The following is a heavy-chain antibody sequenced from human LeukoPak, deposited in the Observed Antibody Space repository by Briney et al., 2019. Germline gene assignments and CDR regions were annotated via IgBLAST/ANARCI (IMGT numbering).Heavy chain of an antibody. Sequence: SETLSLTCTVSGGSISSYYWSWIRQPPGKGLEWIGYIHYSGSTTYNPSLKSRVTISVDTSKNQFSLKLSSVTAADTAVYYCARSRYIVVVPAAMLGPSRNWFDPWGQGTLVTVSS. CDR2: IHYSGST. CDR3: ARSRYIVVVPAAMLGPSRNWFDP. CDR1: GGSISSYY. V-gene: IGHV4-59*01. D-gene: IGHD2-2*01. J-gene: IGHJ5*02.